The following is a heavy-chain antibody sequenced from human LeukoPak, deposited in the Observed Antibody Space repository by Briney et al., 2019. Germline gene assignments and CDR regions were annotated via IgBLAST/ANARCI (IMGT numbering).Heavy chain of an antibody. Sequence: GXXLRRSCAASGFTFSSYSMNWVRQAPGKGLEWVSSISSSSSYIYYADSVKGRFTISRDNAKNSLYLQMNSLRAEDTAVYYCAGTELELRALFDYWGQGTLVTVSS. CDR2: ISSSSSYI. CDR1: GFTFSSYS. CDR3: AGTELELRALFDY. V-gene: IGHV3-21*01. D-gene: IGHD1-7*01. J-gene: IGHJ4*02.